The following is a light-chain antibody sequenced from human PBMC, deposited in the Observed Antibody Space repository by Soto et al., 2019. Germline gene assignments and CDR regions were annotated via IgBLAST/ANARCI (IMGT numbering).Light chain of an antibody. J-gene: IGLJ3*02. V-gene: IGLV1-44*01. CDR1: SSNIGRNT. CDR2: GNN. CDR3: AAWDDSLSGPV. Sequence: QSVLTQPPSASGTPGQRVTISRSGSSSNIGRNTVNWYQQFPGTAPKLLIYGNNQRPSGVPDRFYGSKSGTSASLAISGLQSEDEADYYCAAWDDSLSGPVFGGGTKLTVL.